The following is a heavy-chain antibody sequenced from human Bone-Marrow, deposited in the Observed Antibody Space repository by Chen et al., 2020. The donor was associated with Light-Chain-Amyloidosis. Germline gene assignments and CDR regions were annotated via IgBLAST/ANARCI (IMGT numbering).Heavy chain of an antibody. J-gene: IGHJ4*02. D-gene: IGHD3-10*01. CDR1: GFTFSNYA. CDR3: TRKGGYFDF. Sequence: VQLVESGGGLVQPGGSLRLSCVGFGFTFSNYAMTWVRQAPGKGLEWVSTVSGSTVSTYYAGAVKGRFIISRDNSKSTLYLQMNSLRAGDTAVYFCTRKGGYFDFWGQGSLVTVSS. CDR2: VSGSTVST. V-gene: IGHV3-23*04.